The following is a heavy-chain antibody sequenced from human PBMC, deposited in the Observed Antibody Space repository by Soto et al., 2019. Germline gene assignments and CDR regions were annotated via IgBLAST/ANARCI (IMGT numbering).Heavy chain of an antibody. J-gene: IGHJ6*03. D-gene: IGHD3-3*01. CDR1: GFTFSNAW. CDR3: TSAPAGLWVFGVVFGYMDV. CDR2: IKSKTDGGTT. V-gene: IGHV3-15*01. Sequence: GGSLRLSCAASGFTFSNAWMSWVRQAPGKGLEWVGRIKSKTDGGTTDYAAPVKGRFTISRDDSKNRLYRQMNSLKTGDTAGYYCTSAPAGLWVFGVVFGYMDVWGKGTTVTVSS.